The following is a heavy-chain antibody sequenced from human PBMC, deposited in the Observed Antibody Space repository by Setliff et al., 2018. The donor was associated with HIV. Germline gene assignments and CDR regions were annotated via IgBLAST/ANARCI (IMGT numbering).Heavy chain of an antibody. CDR1: GYTFTSFA. CDR3: ARDSGAAGISGFDY. V-gene: IGHV1-2*04. J-gene: IGHJ4*02. D-gene: IGHD6-13*01. CDR2: INPNSGGT. Sequence: ASVKVSCKASGYTFTSFAIHWVRQAPGQGLEWMGWINPNSGGTNYAQKFQGWVTMTRDTSISTAYMELSRLRSDDTAVYYCARDSGAAGISGFDYWGQGTLVTVSS.